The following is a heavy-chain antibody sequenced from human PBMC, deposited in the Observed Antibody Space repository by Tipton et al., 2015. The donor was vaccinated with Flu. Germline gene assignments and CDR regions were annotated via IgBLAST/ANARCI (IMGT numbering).Heavy chain of an antibody. D-gene: IGHD6-13*01. CDR3: ARDWAATGWRGGMDV. Sequence: SLRLSCAASGFRFSSYEMNWVRQAPGKGLEWVSYISDSGSSLYYADSVKGRFTISRDNALNSLYLHMNSLRAVDTAVYHCARDWAATGWRGGMDVWGQGTTVTVSS. CDR1: GFRFSSYE. CDR2: ISDSGSSL. J-gene: IGHJ6*02. V-gene: IGHV3-48*03.